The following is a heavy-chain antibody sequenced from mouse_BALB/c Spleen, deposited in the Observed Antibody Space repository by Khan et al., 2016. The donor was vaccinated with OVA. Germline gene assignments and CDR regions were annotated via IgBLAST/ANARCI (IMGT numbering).Heavy chain of an antibody. Sequence: EVELVESGGGLVKPGGSLKLSCAASGFTFSSYAMSWVRQTPEKRLEWVATISSGDTYTYYPDSVKGRFTISRDNAKNTLYLQMSSLRSEDTAMYYCARHPIATVVATSYWFFDVWGAGTTVTVST. CDR2: ISSGDTYT. V-gene: IGHV5-9-3*01. D-gene: IGHD1-1*01. J-gene: IGHJ1*01. CDR3: ARHPIATVVATSYWFFDV. CDR1: GFTFSSYA.